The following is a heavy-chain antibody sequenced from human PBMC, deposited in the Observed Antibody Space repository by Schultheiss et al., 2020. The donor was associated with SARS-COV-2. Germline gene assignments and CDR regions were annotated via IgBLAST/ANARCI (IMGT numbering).Heavy chain of an antibody. CDR1: GGSISSSSYY. CDR2: IYYSGST. D-gene: IGHD6-19*01. J-gene: IGHJ5*02. CDR3: ARPGRSSGWIMSWFDP. V-gene: IGHV4-39*01. Sequence: SETLSLTCTVSGGSISSSSYYWGWIRQPAGKGLEWIGSIYYSGSTYYNPSLKSRVTISVDTSKNQFSLKLSSVTAADTAVYYCARPGRSSGWIMSWFDPWGQGTLVTVSS.